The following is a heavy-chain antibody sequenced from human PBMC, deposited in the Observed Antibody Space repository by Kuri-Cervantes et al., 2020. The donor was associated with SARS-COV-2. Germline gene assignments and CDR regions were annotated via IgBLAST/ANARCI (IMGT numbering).Heavy chain of an antibody. V-gene: IGHV4-61*01. CDR2: IYYSGST. CDR1: GGSVSSGSYY. D-gene: IGHD3-16*01. J-gene: IGHJ4*02. Sequence: SETLSLTCTVSGGSVSSGSYYWSWIRQPPGKGLEWIGCIYYSGSTYYNPSLKSRVTISVDTSKNQFSLKLSSVTAADTAVYYCARITSRRGIDYWGQGTLVTVSS. CDR3: ARITSRRGIDY.